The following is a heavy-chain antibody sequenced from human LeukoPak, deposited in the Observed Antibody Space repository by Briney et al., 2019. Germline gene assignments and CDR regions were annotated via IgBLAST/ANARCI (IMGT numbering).Heavy chain of an antibody. Sequence: ASVKVSCKASGYTFNSYGISWVRQAPGQGLEWMGWISAYNGYTNYAQKFQGRVTMTTVTSTSTVYMELRSLTSDDTAVYYCARAKTLEPTPSNAFDIWGQGTMVTVSS. D-gene: IGHD1-1*01. CDR3: ARAKTLEPTPSNAFDI. J-gene: IGHJ3*02. CDR1: GYTFNSYG. CDR2: ISAYNGYT. V-gene: IGHV1-18*01.